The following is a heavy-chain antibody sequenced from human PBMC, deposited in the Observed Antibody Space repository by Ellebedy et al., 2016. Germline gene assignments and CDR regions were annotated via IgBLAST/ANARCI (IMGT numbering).Heavy chain of an antibody. Sequence: GESLKISXTASGLNFNTFFMTWVRQAPGKGLEWVSTISPGSDITRLADSVKGRFTISRDNFKNSVYLRMNSLRVEDTAVYYCRQGHYPDLWGQGTLVTVSS. CDR2: ISPGSDIT. CDR1: GLNFNTFF. CDR3: RQGHYPDL. J-gene: IGHJ4*02. V-gene: IGHV3-23*01. D-gene: IGHD1-26*01.